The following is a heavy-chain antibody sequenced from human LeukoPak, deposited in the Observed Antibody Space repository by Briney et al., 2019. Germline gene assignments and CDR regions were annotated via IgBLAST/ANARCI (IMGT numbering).Heavy chain of an antibody. CDR2: IYYSGST. D-gene: IGHD2-15*01. CDR3: ARAEDIVSSNYFDY. V-gene: IGHV4-39*01. CDR1: GGSISSSSYY. Sequence: SETLSLTCTVSGGSISSSSYYWGWLRQPPGKGLEWIGSIYYSGSTYYNPSLKSRVTISVDTSKNQFSLKLSSVTAADTAVYYCARAEDIVSSNYFDYWGQGTLVTVSS. J-gene: IGHJ4*02.